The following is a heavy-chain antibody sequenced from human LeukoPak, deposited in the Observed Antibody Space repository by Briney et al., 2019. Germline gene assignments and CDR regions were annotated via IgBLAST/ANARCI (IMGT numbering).Heavy chain of an antibody. Sequence: GGSLRLSCAASGFTFSSYSMNWVRQAPGKGLEWVSYISSSSSTIYYADSVKGRFTISRGNAKNSLYLQMNSLRAEDTAVYYCAGAAAGYYYYYMDVWGKGTTVTVSS. J-gene: IGHJ6*03. D-gene: IGHD6-13*01. CDR3: AGAAAGYYYYYMDV. CDR2: ISSSSSTI. CDR1: GFTFSSYS. V-gene: IGHV3-48*01.